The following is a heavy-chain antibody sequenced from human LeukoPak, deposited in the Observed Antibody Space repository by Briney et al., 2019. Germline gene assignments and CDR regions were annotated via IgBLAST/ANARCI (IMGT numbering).Heavy chain of an antibody. CDR2: ICGVGDST. D-gene: IGHD2-15*01. CDR1: GFTFSNYA. J-gene: IGHJ6*03. CDR3: AKRADGCSGVSCYYYYMDV. Sequence: GGFLRLSCAASGFTFSNYAMNWVRQAPGKGLVWVSTICGVGDSTYYAESVKGRFTMSRDNSKNTVYLQMISLRVEDTAIYYCAKRADGCSGVSCYYYYMDVWGKGTTATVSS. V-gene: IGHV3-23*01.